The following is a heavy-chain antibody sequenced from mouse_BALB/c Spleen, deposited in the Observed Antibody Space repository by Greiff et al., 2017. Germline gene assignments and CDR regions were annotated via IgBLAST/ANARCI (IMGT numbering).Heavy chain of an antibody. D-gene: IGHD2-2*01. CDR1: GYTFTDYN. Sequence: VQLQQSGPELVKPGASVKIPCKASGYTFTDYNMDWVKQSHGKSLEWIGDINPNNGGTIYNQKFKGKATLTVNKSSSTAYMELRSLTSEDTAVYYCATYGYDAWYFDVWGAGTTVTVSS. V-gene: IGHV1-18*01. CDR2: INPNNGGT. CDR3: ATYGYDAWYFDV. J-gene: IGHJ1*01.